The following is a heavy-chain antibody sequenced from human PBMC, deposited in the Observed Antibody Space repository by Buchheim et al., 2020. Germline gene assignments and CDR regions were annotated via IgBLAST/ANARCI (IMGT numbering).Heavy chain of an antibody. CDR1: GFTFSSYE. V-gene: IGHV3-48*03. Sequence: EVQLVESGGGLVQPGGSLRLSCAASGFTFSSYEMNWVRQAPGKGLEWVSYISSSGSTIYYADSVKGRFTISRDNAKNSLYLQMNSLRAEDTAVYYCARDFWSPAWYYYYGMDVWGQGTT. CDR3: ARDFWSPAWYYYYGMDV. CDR2: ISSSGSTI. D-gene: IGHD3-3*01. J-gene: IGHJ6*02.